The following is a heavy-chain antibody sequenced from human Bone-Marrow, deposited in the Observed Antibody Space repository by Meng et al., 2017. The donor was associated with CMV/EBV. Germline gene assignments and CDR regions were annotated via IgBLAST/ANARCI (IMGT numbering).Heavy chain of an antibody. CDR2: ISAYNGNT. CDR1: GYTFTSYG. Sequence: ASVKVSCKASGYTFTSYGISWVRQAPGQGLEWMGRISAYNGNTNYAQKLQGRVTMTTDTSTSTAYMELRSLRSDDTAVYYCARVRVTVDAFDIWGQGTMVTVSS. D-gene: IGHD2-21*02. CDR3: ARVRVTVDAFDI. V-gene: IGHV1-18*01. J-gene: IGHJ3*02.